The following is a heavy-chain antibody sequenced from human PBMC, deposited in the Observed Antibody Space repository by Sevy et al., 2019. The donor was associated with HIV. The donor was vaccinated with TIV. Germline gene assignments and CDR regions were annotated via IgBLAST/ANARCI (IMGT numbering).Heavy chain of an antibody. J-gene: IGHJ4*02. D-gene: IGHD4-4*01. V-gene: IGHV1-18*01. Sequence: ASVKVSCKASGGTFSSYAISWVRQAPRQGLEWMGWISAYSGDTNYAETFQDRISLTMDTSTTTAYMDLRSLRPGDTAVYYCASYSNYDYFDYWGQGTLVTVSS. CDR2: ISAYSGDT. CDR3: ASYSNYDYFDY. CDR1: GGTFSSYA.